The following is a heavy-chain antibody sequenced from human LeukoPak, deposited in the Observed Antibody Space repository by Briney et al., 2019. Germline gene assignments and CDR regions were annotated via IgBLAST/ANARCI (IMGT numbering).Heavy chain of an antibody. D-gene: IGHD1-1*01. CDR1: GFTFSKYA. Sequence: GGSLRLSCAASGFTFSKYAMSWVRQAPGRGLEGVSYIHSGGNTIYYADSVKGRFTISRDFAKNSLYLQMNSLRAEDTAVYYCARKLTGTTYFDYWGQGTLVTVSS. J-gene: IGHJ4*02. V-gene: IGHV3-48*03. CDR3: ARKLTGTTYFDY. CDR2: IHSGGNTI.